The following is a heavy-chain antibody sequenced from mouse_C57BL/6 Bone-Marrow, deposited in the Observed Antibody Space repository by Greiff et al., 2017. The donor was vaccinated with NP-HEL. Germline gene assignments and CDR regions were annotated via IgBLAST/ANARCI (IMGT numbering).Heavy chain of an antibody. D-gene: IGHD2-1*01. CDR2: INYDGSST. V-gene: IGHV5-16*01. CDR3: AREYYGNSEFDY. CDR1: GFTFSDYY. Sequence: EVQLVESEGGLVQPGSSMKLSCTASGFTFSDYYMAWVRQVPEKGLEWVANINYDGSSTYYLDSLKSRFIISRDNAKNILYLQMSSLKSEDTATYDCAREYYGNSEFDYWGQGTTLTVSS. J-gene: IGHJ2*01.